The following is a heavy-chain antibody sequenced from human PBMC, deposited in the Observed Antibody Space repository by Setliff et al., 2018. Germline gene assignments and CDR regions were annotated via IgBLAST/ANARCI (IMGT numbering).Heavy chain of an antibody. D-gene: IGHD6-6*01. J-gene: IGHJ4*02. CDR1: GGTFSSYA. Sequence: GPSVKVSCKASGGTFSSYAISWVRQAPGRGLEWMGRIIPIFGTANYAQKFQGRVTITADKSTSTAYMELSSLRSEDTAVYYCAPSHQYSSSPFDYWGQGTLVTVSS. V-gene: IGHV1-69*06. CDR2: IIPIFGTA. CDR3: APSHQYSSSPFDY.